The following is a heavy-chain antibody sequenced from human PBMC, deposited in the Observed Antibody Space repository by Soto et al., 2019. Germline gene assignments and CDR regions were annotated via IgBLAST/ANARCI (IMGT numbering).Heavy chain of an antibody. J-gene: IGHJ6*03. Sequence: EVQLLESGGGLVQPGGSLRLSCAASEFTFSNYAMSWVRQAPGKGLEWVSSISGSGGSTYYADSVRGRFTISRDKSKNKLYLQMNSLRAEDTAVYYCAKDLRQLVVYYSYYLDVWGKGTTVTVSS. D-gene: IGHD6-13*01. V-gene: IGHV3-23*01. CDR2: ISGSGGST. CDR3: AKDLRQLVVYYSYYLDV. CDR1: EFTFSNYA.